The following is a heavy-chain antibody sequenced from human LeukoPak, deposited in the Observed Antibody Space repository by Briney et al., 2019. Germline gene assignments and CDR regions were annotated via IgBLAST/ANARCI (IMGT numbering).Heavy chain of an antibody. D-gene: IGHD3-10*01. V-gene: IGHV3-21*01. CDR2: ITFSSSHI. CDR1: GFTFSGYV. J-gene: IGHJ5*02. Sequence: GGSLRLSCAASGFTFSGYVMTWVRRAPGKGLECVSCITFSSSHIYYADSVKGRFTISRDNTKDSLYLQMDSLRAEDTAIYYCARGPQFSGPGWFDPWGQGTLVTVSS. CDR3: ARGPQFSGPGWFDP.